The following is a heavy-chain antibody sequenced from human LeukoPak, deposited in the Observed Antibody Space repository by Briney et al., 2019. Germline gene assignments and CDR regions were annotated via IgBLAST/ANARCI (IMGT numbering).Heavy chain of an antibody. CDR2: IYYSGST. J-gene: IGHJ5*02. D-gene: IGHD3-22*01. Sequence: SETLSLTCTVSGGSISSSSYYWGWIRQPPGKGLEWIGSIYYSGSTYYNPSLKSRVTISVDTSKNQFSLKLSSVTAADTAVYYCARNSLDYYDSSGTPGQGFDPWGQGTLVTVSS. CDR1: GGSISSSSYY. V-gene: IGHV4-39*07. CDR3: ARNSLDYYDSSGTPGQGFDP.